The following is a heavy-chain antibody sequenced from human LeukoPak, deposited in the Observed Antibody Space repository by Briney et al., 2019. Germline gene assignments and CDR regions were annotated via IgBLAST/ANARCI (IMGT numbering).Heavy chain of an antibody. CDR1: GYTFTSYD. Sequence: ASVKVSCEASGYTFTSYDINWVRQATGQGLEWMGWMNPNSGNTGYAQKFQGRVTMTRNTSISTAYMELSSLRSEDTAVYYCARGGHDFWSGYYTGYYGYYYYGMDVWGQGTTVTVSS. CDR2: MNPNSGNT. D-gene: IGHD3-3*01. V-gene: IGHV1-8*01. CDR3: ARGGHDFWSGYYTGYYGYYYYGMDV. J-gene: IGHJ6*02.